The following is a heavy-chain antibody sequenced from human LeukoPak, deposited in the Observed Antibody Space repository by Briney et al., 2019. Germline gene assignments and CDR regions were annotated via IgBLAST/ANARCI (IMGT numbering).Heavy chain of an antibody. D-gene: IGHD5-18*01. CDR3: SRGYSYGY. V-gene: IGHV3-30*02. CDR1: GFTFSSHG. J-gene: IGHJ4*02. Sequence: GGSLRLSCAASGFTFSSHGMNWVRQAPGKGLEWVAFIRYDGSNKYYADSVKGRFTISRDNSKNTLYLQMNSLRAEDTAVYYCSRGYSYGYWGQGTLVTVSS. CDR2: IRYDGSNK.